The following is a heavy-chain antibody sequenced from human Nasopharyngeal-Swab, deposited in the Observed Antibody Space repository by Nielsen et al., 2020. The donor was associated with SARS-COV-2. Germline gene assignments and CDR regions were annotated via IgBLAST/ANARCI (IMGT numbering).Heavy chain of an antibody. CDR3: AGGSNWNDETLYGMDV. D-gene: IGHD1-20*01. CDR2: ISYDGSNK. J-gene: IGHJ6*02. V-gene: IGHV3-30*03. Sequence: GGSLRPSCAASGFTVSSYGMHWVRQAPGKGLEWVAVISYDGSNKYYADSVKGRFTISRDNSKNTLYLQMNSLRAEDTAVYYCAGGSNWNDETLYGMDVWGQGTTVTVSS. CDR1: GFTVSSYG.